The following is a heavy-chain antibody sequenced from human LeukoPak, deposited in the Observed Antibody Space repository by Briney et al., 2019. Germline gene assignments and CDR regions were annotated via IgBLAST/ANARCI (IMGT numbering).Heavy chain of an antibody. D-gene: IGHD6-19*01. Sequence: GGSLRLSCAASGFTFSSYSMNWVRQAPGKGLEWVSYISSSSSTIYYADSVKGRFTISRDNAKNSLYLQMNSLRAEDTAVYYCASEFFHSSGWYSDYWGQGTLVTVSS. J-gene: IGHJ4*02. CDR3: ASEFFHSSGWYSDY. CDR2: ISSSSSTI. CDR1: GFTFSSYS. V-gene: IGHV3-48*01.